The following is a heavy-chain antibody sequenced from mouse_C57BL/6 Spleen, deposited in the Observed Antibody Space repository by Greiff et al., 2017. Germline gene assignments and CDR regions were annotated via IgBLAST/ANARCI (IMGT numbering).Heavy chain of an antibody. Sequence: QVQLQHSGPELVKPGASVKISCKASGYAFSSSWMNWVKQRPGKGLEWIGRIYPGDGDTNYNGKFKGKATLTADKSSSTAYMQLSSRTSEDSAVYCGARSPTMDNYEYWGKVITLTVAS. CDR3: ARSPTMDNYEY. CDR1: GYAFSSSW. V-gene: IGHV1-82*01. CDR2: IYPGDGDT. D-gene: IGHD1-3*01. J-gene: IGHJ2*01.